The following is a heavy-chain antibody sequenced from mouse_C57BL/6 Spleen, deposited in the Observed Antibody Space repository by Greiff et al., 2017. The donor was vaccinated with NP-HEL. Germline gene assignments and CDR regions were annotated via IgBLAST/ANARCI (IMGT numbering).Heavy chain of an antibody. D-gene: IGHD1-1*01. J-gene: IGHJ4*01. Sequence: EVKLVESGPGLAKPSQTLSLTCSVTGYSITSDYWNWIRKFPGNKLEYMGYISYSGSTYYNPSLKSRISITRDTSKNQYYLQLNSVTTEDTATYYCARLRDYYGSSTYAMDYWGQGTSVTVSS. CDR1: GYSITSDY. CDR2: ISYSGST. CDR3: ARLRDYYGSSTYAMDY. V-gene: IGHV3-8*01.